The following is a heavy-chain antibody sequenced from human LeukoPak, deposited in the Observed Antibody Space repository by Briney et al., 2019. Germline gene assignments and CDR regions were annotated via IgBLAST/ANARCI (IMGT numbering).Heavy chain of an antibody. D-gene: IGHD3-3*01. CDR1: GFTFSSYS. Sequence: GGSLRLSCAASGFTFSSYSMNWVRQAPGKGLEWASSISSSSSYIYYADSVKGRFTISRDNAKNSLYLQMNSLRAEDTAVYYCASFWSGYYQRWGQGTLVTVSS. J-gene: IGHJ4*02. V-gene: IGHV3-21*01. CDR3: ASFWSGYYQR. CDR2: ISSSSSYI.